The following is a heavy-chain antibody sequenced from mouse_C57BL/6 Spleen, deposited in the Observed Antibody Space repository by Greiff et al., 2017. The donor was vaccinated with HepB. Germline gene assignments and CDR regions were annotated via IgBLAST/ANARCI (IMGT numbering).Heavy chain of an antibody. J-gene: IGHJ4*01. CDR2: IWSGGST. CDR3: ARIYYGNYGYAMDY. V-gene: IGHV2-2*01. Sequence: VKLMESGPGLVQPSQSLSITCTVSGFSLTSYGVHWVRQSPGKGLEWLGVIWSGGSTDYNAAFISRLSISKDNSKSQVFFKMNSLQADDTAIYYCARIYYGNYGYAMDYWGQGTSVTVSS. CDR1: GFSLTSYG. D-gene: IGHD2-1*01.